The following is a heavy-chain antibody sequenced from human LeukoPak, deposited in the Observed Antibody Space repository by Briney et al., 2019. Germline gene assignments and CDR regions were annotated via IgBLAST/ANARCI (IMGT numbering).Heavy chain of an antibody. CDR2: INHSGST. D-gene: IGHD5-18*01. Sequence: SETLSLTCAVSGGSFSGYYWNWIRQPPGKGLEWIGEINHSGSTNYNPSLKSRVTISVDTSQKQFSLRLSSVTAADTAVYYCARGLPESPKAYYYYYMDVWGKGTTVTVSS. V-gene: IGHV4-34*01. CDR3: ARGLPESPKAYYYYYMDV. J-gene: IGHJ6*03. CDR1: GGSFSGYY.